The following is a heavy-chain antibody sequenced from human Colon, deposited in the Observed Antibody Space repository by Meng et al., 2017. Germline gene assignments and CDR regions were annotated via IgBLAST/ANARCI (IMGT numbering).Heavy chain of an antibody. Sequence: RLQEAGPGRVGPSETLSLTCTVSGGSVSSGSHYWSWIPQPPGKGLEWIGYIDYSRSIDYYPSLKSRVTMSVDTSKNQFSLNLSSVTAADTAVYYCAGGPWELDYWGQGTLVTVSS. CDR1: GGSVSSGSHY. V-gene: IGHV4-61*01. CDR3: AGGPWELDY. CDR2: IDYSRSI. D-gene: IGHD1-26*01. J-gene: IGHJ4*02.